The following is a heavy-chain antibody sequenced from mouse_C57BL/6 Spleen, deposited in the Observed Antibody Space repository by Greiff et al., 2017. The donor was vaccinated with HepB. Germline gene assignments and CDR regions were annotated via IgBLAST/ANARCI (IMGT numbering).Heavy chain of an antibody. CDR3: APSYGSSFFDY. J-gene: IGHJ2*01. CDR1: GYTFTSYG. Sequence: QVQLQQSGAELARPGASVKLSCKASGYTFTSYGISWVKQSTGQGLEWIGEINPSSGNTYYNEKFKGKATLTADKSSSTAYMELRSLTSEDSAVYFCAPSYGSSFFDYWGQGTTLTVSS. CDR2: INPSSGNT. V-gene: IGHV1-81*01. D-gene: IGHD1-1*01.